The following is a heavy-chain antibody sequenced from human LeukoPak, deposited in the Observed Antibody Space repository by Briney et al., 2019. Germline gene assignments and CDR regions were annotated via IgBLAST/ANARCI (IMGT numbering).Heavy chain of an antibody. J-gene: IGHJ6*02. CDR2: MNPNSGNT. V-gene: IGHV1-8*02. Sequence: GASVKVSCKASGYTFSSYDINWVRQATGQGLEWMGWMNPNSGNTGYAQKFQGRVTMTRNTSISTAYMELSSLRSEDTAVYYCARYYYYDSSGYYPDQHYYYGMDVWGQGTTVTVSS. D-gene: IGHD3-22*01. CDR1: GYTFSSYD. CDR3: ARYYYYDSSGYYPDQHYYYGMDV.